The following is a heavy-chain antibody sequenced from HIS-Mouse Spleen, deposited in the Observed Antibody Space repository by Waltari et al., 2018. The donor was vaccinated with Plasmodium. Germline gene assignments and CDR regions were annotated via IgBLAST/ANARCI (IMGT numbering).Heavy chain of an antibody. D-gene: IGHD6-19*01. J-gene: IGHJ4*02. V-gene: IGHV4-34*01. CDR2: INRSGST. CDR1: GGSFSGYY. Sequence: QVQLQQWGAGLLKPTETLSLTCAVYGGSFSGYYWSWIRQPPGKGMEWIGEINRSGSTNHDPSLQSRVTISVDTSKSQFSLSLSAVTAADAAVYYCARGPGYSSGWYYFDYWGQGTLVTVSS. CDR3: ARGPGYSSGWYYFDY.